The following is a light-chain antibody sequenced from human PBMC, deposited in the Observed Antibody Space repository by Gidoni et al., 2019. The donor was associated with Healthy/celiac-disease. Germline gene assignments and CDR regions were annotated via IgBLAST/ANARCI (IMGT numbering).Light chain of an antibody. CDR3: SSYTTNSTPWV. J-gene: IGLJ3*02. Sequence: QSALTQPASVSGSPGQSITISCTGPSSDIGSYNYVSWYQQHPGKAPKLMIYEVTNRPSGVSNRFSGSKSGNTASLTISGLQAEDEADYYCSSYTTNSTPWVFGGGTKLTVL. CDR2: EVT. CDR1: SSDIGSYNY. V-gene: IGLV2-14*01.